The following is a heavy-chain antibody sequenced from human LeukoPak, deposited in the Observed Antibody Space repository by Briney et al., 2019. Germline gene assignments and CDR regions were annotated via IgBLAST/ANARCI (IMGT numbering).Heavy chain of an antibody. D-gene: IGHD3-9*01. V-gene: IGHV3-21*01. J-gene: IGHJ3*02. CDR1: GFTFSTSG. Sequence: PGGSLRLSCAASGFTFSTSGMNWVRQAPGKGLGWVSAISSSNSYMYYADSVKGRFSISRDNAKRSLYLQMNSLRAEDTAVYYCARLYVLRYFDWSADAFDIWGQGTMVTVSS. CDR3: ARLYVLRYFDWSADAFDI. CDR2: ISSSNSYM.